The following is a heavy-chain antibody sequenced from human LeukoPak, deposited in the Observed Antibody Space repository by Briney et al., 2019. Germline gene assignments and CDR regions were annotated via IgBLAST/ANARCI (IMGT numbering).Heavy chain of an antibody. CDR1: GGPFSGYY. CDR3: ASGGGEDTAMVTFDY. Sequence: SETLSLTCAVYGGPFSGYYWSWIRQPPGKGLEWIGEINHSGSTNYNPSLKSRVTISVDTSKNQFSLKLSSVTAADTAVYYCASGGGEDTAMVTFDYWGQGTLVTVSS. D-gene: IGHD5-18*01. CDR2: INHSGST. J-gene: IGHJ4*02. V-gene: IGHV4-34*01.